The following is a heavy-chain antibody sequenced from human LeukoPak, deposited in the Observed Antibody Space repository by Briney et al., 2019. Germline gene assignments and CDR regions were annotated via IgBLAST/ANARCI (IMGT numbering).Heavy chain of an antibody. J-gene: IGHJ4*02. CDR2: IYYSGST. CDR3: ARYDSSGFYLGKVDY. Sequence: SETLSLTCTVSGGSISGGTYYWGWIRQPPGKGLEWIGGIYYSGSTYYNPSLKSRVTLSIDTSKNQFSLKLSSVTAADTAVYYCARYDSSGFYLGKVDYWGQGTLVTVSS. D-gene: IGHD3-22*01. V-gene: IGHV4-39*01. CDR1: GGSISGGTYY.